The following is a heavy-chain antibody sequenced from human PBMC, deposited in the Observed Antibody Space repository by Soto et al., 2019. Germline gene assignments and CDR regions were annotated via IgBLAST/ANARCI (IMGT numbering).Heavy chain of an antibody. V-gene: IGHV3-15*01. D-gene: IGHD7-27*01. CDR3: TTDYLGRPLYYYYGMDV. CDR1: GFTFSNAW. J-gene: IGHJ6*02. CDR2: IKSKTDGGTT. Sequence: PGGSLRLSCAASGFTFSNAWMSWVRQAPGKGLEWVGRIKSKTDGGTTDYAAPVKGRFTISRDDSKNTLYLQMNSLKTEDTAVYYCTTDYLGRPLYYYYGMDVWGQGTTVTVS.